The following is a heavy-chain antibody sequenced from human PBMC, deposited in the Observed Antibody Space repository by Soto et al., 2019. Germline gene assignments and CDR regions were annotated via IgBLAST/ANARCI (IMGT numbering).Heavy chain of an antibody. CDR1: GYSFTSYW. Sequence: GESLKISCKGSGYSFTSYWIGWVRQMPGKGLEWMGIIYPGDSDTRYSPSFQGQVTISADKSISTAYLQWSSLKASDTAMYYCARQPGRAYYYYYMDVWGKGTTVTVSS. CDR2: IYPGDSDT. D-gene: IGHD3-10*01. J-gene: IGHJ6*03. CDR3: ARQPGRAYYYYYMDV. V-gene: IGHV5-51*01.